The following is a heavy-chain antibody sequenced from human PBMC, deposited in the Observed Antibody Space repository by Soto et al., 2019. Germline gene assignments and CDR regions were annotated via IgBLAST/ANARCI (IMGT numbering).Heavy chain of an antibody. V-gene: IGHV3-23*01. CDR2: ISGSGGST. CDR1: GFTFSSSA. J-gene: IGHJ4*02. Sequence: EVQLLESGGGLVQPGESLRLSCAASGFTFSSSAMTWVRQAPGKELEWVSAISGSGGSTFYADSVTGRFTISRDNAKNTLYLQMNSLRAEDTAVYHGAKDQKWDPPHYLDHWGQGTLVIVSS. D-gene: IGHD1-26*01. CDR3: AKDQKWDPPHYLDH.